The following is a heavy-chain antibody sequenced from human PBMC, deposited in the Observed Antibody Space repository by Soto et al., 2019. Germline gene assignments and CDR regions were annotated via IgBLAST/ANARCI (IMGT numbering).Heavy chain of an antibody. Sequence: GESLKISCAASGFTFSSYGMHWVRQAPGKGLEWVAVIWYDGSNKYYADSVKGRFTISRDNSKNTLYLQMNSLRAEDTAVYYCARDLLRYGFDYWGQGTLVTVSS. CDR1: GFTFSSYG. J-gene: IGHJ4*02. V-gene: IGHV3-33*01. CDR2: IWYDGSNK. CDR3: ARDLLRYGFDY. D-gene: IGHD3-22*01.